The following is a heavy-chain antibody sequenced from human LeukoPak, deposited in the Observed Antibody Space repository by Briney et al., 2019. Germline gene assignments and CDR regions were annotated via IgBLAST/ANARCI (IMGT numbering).Heavy chain of an antibody. Sequence: GGSLRLSCTASGFTFGDYAMSWVRQAPGKGLEWVGFIRSKAYGGTTEYAASVKGRFTISRDDSKSIAYLQMNSLKTEDTAVYYCTRDGYYGSGSYAFDIWGQGTMVTVSS. CDR3: TRDGYYGSGSYAFDI. CDR1: GFTFGDYA. D-gene: IGHD3-10*01. CDR2: IRSKAYGGTT. J-gene: IGHJ3*02. V-gene: IGHV3-49*04.